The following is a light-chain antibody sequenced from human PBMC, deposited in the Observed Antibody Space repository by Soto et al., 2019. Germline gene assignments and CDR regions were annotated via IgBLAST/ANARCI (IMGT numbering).Light chain of an antibody. J-gene: IGKJ5*01. CDR3: QQYHHWPPIT. CDR2: RAS. V-gene: IGKV3-15*01. Sequence: IVMTQAPDAVCVSPGPRASLSCRASPPPDITLVWYQQKPGQAPRLLIFRASTRATGIPARFSGSGSGTEFTLTISSLQSEDFAVYYCQQYHHWPPITFGQGTRLEIK. CDR1: PPPDIT.